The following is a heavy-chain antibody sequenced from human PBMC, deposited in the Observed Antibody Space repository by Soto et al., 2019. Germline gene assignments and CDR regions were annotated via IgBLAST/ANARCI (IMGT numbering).Heavy chain of an antibody. CDR1: GLAFSDHY. CDR3: RGYHYSYGIYV. V-gene: IGHV3-72*01. J-gene: IGHJ6*02. CDR2: SRNKANSFTT. Sequence: EVQVVESGGGLVQPGGSLRLSCAASGLAFSDHYMDWVRQAPGKGLEWVGRSRNKANSFTTEYAASVNGRFSVSRDDSKNSLFLQMNSLKTEDTAVYYCRGYHYSYGIYVWGQGTTVTVSS.